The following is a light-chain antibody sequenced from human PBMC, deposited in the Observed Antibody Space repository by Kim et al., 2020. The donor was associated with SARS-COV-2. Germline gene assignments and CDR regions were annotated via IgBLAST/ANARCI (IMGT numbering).Light chain of an antibody. J-gene: IGLJ1*01. CDR2: DVN. Sequence: GQSITISCTGTNSDVGGYDYVSWYQQFPGKAPKLMIYDVNKRPSGVSNRFSGSKSGNTASLTISGLQAEDEADYYCSSYTSSSPYVFGIGTQLTVL. V-gene: IGLV2-14*03. CDR1: NSDVGGYDY. CDR3: SSYTSSSPYV.